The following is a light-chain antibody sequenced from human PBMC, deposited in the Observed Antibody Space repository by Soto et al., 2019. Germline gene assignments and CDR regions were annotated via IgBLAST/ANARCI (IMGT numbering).Light chain of an antibody. CDR1: SSDVGGYNY. J-gene: IGLJ1*01. V-gene: IGLV2-14*01. CDR3: STYASSSTYV. Sequence: QSALTQPASVSGSPGQSITISCTGTSSDVGGYNYVSWYQQHPGKAPKLMIYDVSNRPSGVSNRFSGSKSGNTASLTISGLHAEDEAEYYCSTYASSSTYVFGTGTKVTV. CDR2: DVS.